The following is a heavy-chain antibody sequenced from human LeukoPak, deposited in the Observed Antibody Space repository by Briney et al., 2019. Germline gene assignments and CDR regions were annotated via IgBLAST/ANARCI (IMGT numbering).Heavy chain of an antibody. Sequence: KPSETLSLTCTVSGVSVTTYYWSWIRQPAGKGLEWIGRIYSSGTTNYNLSLRGRVTMSLDTSRNQVSLKLSSVVAADTAMYYCARDYDKAFDYWGQGTLVTVSS. CDR2: IYSSGTT. V-gene: IGHV4-4*07. CDR1: GVSVTTYY. J-gene: IGHJ4*02. CDR3: ARDYDKAFDY. D-gene: IGHD3-16*01.